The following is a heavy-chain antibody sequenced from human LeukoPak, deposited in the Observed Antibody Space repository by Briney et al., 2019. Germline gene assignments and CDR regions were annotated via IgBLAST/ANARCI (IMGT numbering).Heavy chain of an antibody. V-gene: IGHV3-7*03. CDR3: ARDGVYDYIWGSYRFED. J-gene: IGHJ4*02. CDR1: GFTFSGYW. CDR2: INQDGTKR. D-gene: IGHD3-16*02. Sequence: GGSLRLSCAASGFTFSGYWMNWVRQAPGKGLEWVANINQDGTKRNYLDSVRGRFTISRDNAENSVYLQMNRLRAEDTAVYYCARDGVYDYIWGSYRFEDWGQGILVTVSS.